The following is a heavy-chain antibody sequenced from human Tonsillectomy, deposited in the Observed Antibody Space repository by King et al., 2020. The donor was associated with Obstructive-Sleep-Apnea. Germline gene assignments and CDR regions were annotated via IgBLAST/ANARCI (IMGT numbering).Heavy chain of an antibody. V-gene: IGHV1-18*04. CDR1: GYTFTSYG. CDR2: ISAYNGNT. Sequence: QLVQSGAEVKKPGASVKVSCKASGYTFTSYGISWVRQAPGQGLEWMGWISAYNGNTNYAQKLQGRVTMTTDTSTSTAYMELRGLRSDDTAMYYCARDAPAYRDYFGMDVWGQGTTVTVSS. J-gene: IGHJ6*02. D-gene: IGHD4-17*01. CDR3: ARDAPAYRDYFGMDV.